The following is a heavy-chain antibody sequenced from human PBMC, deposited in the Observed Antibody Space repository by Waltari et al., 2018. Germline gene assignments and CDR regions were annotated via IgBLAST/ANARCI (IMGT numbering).Heavy chain of an antibody. Sequence: QVQLQESGPGLVKPSETLTLICTVSGGSIRNYYWSWSRPAPGKGLEWIGNIHHSGSTNYNPSLKSRVTISVDTSKKQFSLRLSSVSAADTAVYYCARDATAGYNWFDPWGQGTLVTVSS. CDR1: GGSIRNYY. D-gene: IGHD3-10*01. CDR2: IHHSGST. V-gene: IGHV4-59*01. CDR3: ARDATAGYNWFDP. J-gene: IGHJ5*02.